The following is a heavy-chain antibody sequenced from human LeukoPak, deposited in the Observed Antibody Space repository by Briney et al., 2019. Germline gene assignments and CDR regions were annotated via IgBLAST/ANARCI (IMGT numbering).Heavy chain of an antibody. J-gene: IGHJ4*02. CDR2: INHSGST. Sequence: PSETLSLTCAVYGGSFSGYYWSWIRQPPGKGLEWIGEINHSGSTNYNPSLKSRVTISVDTSKNQFSLKLSSVTAADTAVYYCARVKGSGGYSYFDYWGQGTLVTVSA. D-gene: IGHD5-24*01. CDR1: GGSFSGYY. V-gene: IGHV4-34*01. CDR3: ARVKGSGGYSYFDY.